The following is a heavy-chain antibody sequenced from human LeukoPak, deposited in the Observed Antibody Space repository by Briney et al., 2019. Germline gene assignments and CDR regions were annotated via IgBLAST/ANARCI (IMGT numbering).Heavy chain of an antibody. CDR1: GFTFISYS. CDR2: ISSSSSTI. J-gene: IGHJ5*02. CDR3: ARARGDYDWFDP. D-gene: IGHD4-17*01. V-gene: IGHV3-48*01. Sequence: PSGGSLRLSCAAYGFTFISYSMNWVRQARGKGLGWDSYISSSSSTIYNADSVKGRFTITRDNAKNSLYLQMNSLRAEDTAVYYCARARGDYDWFDPWGQGTLVTVSS.